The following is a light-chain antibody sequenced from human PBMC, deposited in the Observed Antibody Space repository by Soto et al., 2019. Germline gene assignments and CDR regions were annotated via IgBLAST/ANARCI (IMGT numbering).Light chain of an antibody. CDR1: NIGSKS. V-gene: IGLV3-21*04. J-gene: IGLJ3*02. CDR2: YDS. CDR3: QVWDSSRGV. Sequence: SYELTQPPSVSVAPGKTARITCGGNNIGSKSVHWYQQKPGQAPVLVIYYDSDRPSGIPERFSGSNSGNTATLTISRVEAGYEADYYCQVWDSSRGVFGGGTKLTVL.